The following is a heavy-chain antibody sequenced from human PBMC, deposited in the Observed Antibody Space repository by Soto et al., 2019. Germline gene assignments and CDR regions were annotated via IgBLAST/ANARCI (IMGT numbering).Heavy chain of an antibody. J-gene: IGHJ2*01. V-gene: IGHV3-13*01. CDR2: IHTAGDT. CDR1: GFTFSDYD. D-gene: IGHD6-19*01. CDR3: ARKPRTVVGPNDWYFDX. Sequence: WGSLRLSFAASGFTFSDYDMHWVRQTTGKSLEGVASIHTAGDTYYPVSVKGLFTISREGVKNSLYLQINSLRAGDTAVYFCARKPRTVVGPNDWYFDXWGCGTLVPLS.